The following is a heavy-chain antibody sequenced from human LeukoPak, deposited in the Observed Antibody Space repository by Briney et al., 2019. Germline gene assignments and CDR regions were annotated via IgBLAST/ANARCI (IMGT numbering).Heavy chain of an antibody. J-gene: IGHJ3*02. CDR2: INWDGGST. V-gene: IGHV3-20*04. CDR3: ARTVSSAGWSADAFDI. D-gene: IGHD6-19*01. Sequence: PGGSLRLSCAASGGMSWSRQAPGKGLEWVSGINWDGGSTGYADSVKGRFTISRDNAKNFLYLQMNSLRAEDTALYYCARTVSSAGWSADAFDIWGQGTMVTVSS. CDR1: GG.